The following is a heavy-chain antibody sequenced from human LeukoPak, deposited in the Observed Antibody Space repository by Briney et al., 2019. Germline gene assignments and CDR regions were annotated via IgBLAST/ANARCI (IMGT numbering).Heavy chain of an antibody. Sequence: PGGSLRLSCAAFGFTFSRYALHWVRQAPGKGLEWVAVISSDGSNKYYAGSVEGRFTISRDNYNNTLLLQMNSLRAEDTAVYYCARTDISGWSRPLDCWGQGTLVTVSS. J-gene: IGHJ4*02. CDR1: GFTFSRYA. D-gene: IGHD6-19*01. V-gene: IGHV3-30-3*01. CDR3: ARTDISGWSRPLDC. CDR2: ISSDGSNK.